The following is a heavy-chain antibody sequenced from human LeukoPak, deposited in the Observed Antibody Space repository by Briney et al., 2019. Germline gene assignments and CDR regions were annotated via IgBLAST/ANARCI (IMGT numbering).Heavy chain of an antibody. CDR3: AKERERRIWIVATIRGYFDY. V-gene: IGHV1-18*01. J-gene: IGHJ4*02. Sequence: ASVKVSCKASGYTFTSYGFSWVRQAPGQGLEWMGWISAYNGNTNYAQKLQGRVTMTTDTSTSTAYMELRSLRSDDTAVYYCAKERERRIWIVATIRGYFDYWGQGTLVTVSS. CDR2: ISAYNGNT. CDR1: GYTFTSYG. D-gene: IGHD5-12*01.